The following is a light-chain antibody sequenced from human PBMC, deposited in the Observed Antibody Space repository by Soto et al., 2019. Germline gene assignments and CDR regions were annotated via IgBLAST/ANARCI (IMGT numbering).Light chain of an antibody. CDR2: GAS. CDR3: QQYGSSPWIT. Sequence: EIVLTQSPGTLSLSPGERATLSCRASQSVSSSYLAWYQQKPGQAPRLLIYGASSRATGIPDRFSGSGSGTGFTLTISRLEPEDFAVYYCQQYGSSPWITFGQGTRLENK. J-gene: IGKJ5*01. V-gene: IGKV3-20*01. CDR1: QSVSSSY.